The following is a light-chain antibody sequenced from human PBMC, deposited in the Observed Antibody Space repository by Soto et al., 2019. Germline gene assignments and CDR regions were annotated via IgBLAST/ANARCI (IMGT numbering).Light chain of an antibody. Sequence: AIQLTQSPSSLSASVGDRVTITCRASQGISSALAWYQQKPGKAPQLLIYDASSLESGVPSRFSGSGSGTDFTLTISSLQPEDFATYHCQQFNSYPYTFGQGTKLEIK. V-gene: IGKV1-13*02. J-gene: IGKJ2*01. CDR3: QQFNSYPYT. CDR2: DAS. CDR1: QGISSA.